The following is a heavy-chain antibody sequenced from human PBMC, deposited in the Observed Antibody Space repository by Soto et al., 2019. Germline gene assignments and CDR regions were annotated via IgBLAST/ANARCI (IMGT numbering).Heavy chain of an antibody. CDR3: VRTSLVVAAATREDY. V-gene: IGHV3-74*01. CDR2: INSDGSST. J-gene: IGHJ4*02. D-gene: IGHD2-15*01. Sequence: PGGSLRLSGAASGFTFSSYWRHWVRQAPGKGLVWVSRINSDGSSTSYADTVKGRFTISRDNAKNTLYLHMNSLRAEDTAVYYCVRTSLVVAAATREDYWGQGTLVTVSS. CDR1: GFTFSSYW.